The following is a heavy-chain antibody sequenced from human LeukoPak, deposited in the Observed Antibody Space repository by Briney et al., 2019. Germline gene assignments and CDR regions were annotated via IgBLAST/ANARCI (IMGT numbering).Heavy chain of an antibody. CDR3: ARGTVEMATITGFDY. Sequence: GGSLRLSCAASGFTFSDYYMSWIRQAPGKGLEWVSYISSGSSYTNYADSVKGRFTISRDNAKNSLYLQMNSLRAEDTAVYYCARGTVEMATITGFDYWGQGTLVTVSS. D-gene: IGHD5-24*01. V-gene: IGHV3-11*05. CDR1: GFTFSDYY. CDR2: ISSGSSYT. J-gene: IGHJ4*02.